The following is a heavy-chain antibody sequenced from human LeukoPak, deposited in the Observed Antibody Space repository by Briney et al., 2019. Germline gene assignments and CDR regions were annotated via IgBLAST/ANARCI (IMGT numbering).Heavy chain of an antibody. J-gene: IGHJ4*02. CDR3: ARVGYSYGTSFDY. CDR1: GFTFSDYY. Sequence: GGSLRLSCAASGFTFSDYYMSWIRQAPGKGLEWVSYIVGSGSTINYADSVKGRFTISRDNAKNSLFLQMNSLRAEGTAIYYCARVGYSYGTSFDYWGQGTLVTVSS. D-gene: IGHD5-18*01. V-gene: IGHV3-11*04. CDR2: IVGSGSTI.